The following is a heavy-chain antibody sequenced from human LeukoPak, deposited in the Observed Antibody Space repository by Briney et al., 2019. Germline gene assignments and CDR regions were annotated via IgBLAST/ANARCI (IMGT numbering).Heavy chain of an antibody. D-gene: IGHD3-10*01. J-gene: IGHJ5*02. CDR1: GGSISNYY. CDR3: ARDLRVPYYYGSGSFKFWFDP. Sequence: SETLSLTCTVSGGSISNYYWSWIRQPAGKGLEWIGRIYTSGSTNYNHSLKSRVTMSVDTSNNQFSLKLSSVTAADTAVYYCARDLRVPYYYGSGSFKFWFDPWGQGTLVTVSS. CDR2: IYTSGST. V-gene: IGHV4-4*07.